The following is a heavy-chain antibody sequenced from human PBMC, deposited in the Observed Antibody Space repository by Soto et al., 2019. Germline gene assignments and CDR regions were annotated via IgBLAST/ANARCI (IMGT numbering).Heavy chain of an antibody. Sequence: QVQLVQSGAEVKKPGASVKVSCKASGYTFTGYYMHWVRQAPGQGLEWMGCINPNSGGTNYAQKFQGWVTMTRDTSISTSYMELSRLRSDDTAVYYCARFRAGNDYRNADFDYWGQGTLVNVSS. J-gene: IGHJ4*02. D-gene: IGHD4-4*01. CDR3: ARFRAGNDYRNADFDY. CDR1: GYTFTGYY. CDR2: INPNSGGT. V-gene: IGHV1-2*04.